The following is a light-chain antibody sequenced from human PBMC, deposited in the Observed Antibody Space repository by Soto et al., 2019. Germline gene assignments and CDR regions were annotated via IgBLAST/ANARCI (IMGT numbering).Light chain of an antibody. J-gene: IGKJ1*01. CDR1: QSIVTY. CDR3: QQYKVYSQT. CDR2: AAS. V-gene: IGKV1-39*01. Sequence: DIQMTQSPSSLSASVGDRVTITCRASQSIVTYLNWYLQKPGKAPKLLIYAASNLQSGVPSRFSGSGSGTEFTLTISSLQPDDFATYYCQQYKVYSQTFGQGTKVDIK.